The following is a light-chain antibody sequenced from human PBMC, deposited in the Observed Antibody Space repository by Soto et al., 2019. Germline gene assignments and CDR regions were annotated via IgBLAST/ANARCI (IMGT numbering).Light chain of an antibody. CDR1: QSVSSNY. CDR2: GTS. J-gene: IGKJ2*01. Sequence: EIVLTQSPGTLSLSPGERATLSCRASQSVSSNYLAWYQQKPGQAPRLLIYGTSNRAAGIPDRFSGSGSGTEFTLHISRLEPEDFAVSYCQQYGTSPQTFGQGTKMEIK. CDR3: QQYGTSPQT. V-gene: IGKV3-20*01.